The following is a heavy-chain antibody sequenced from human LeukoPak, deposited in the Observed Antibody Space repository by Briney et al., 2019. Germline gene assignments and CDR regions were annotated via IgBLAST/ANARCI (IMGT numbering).Heavy chain of an antibody. D-gene: IGHD3-22*01. J-gene: IGHJ4*02. Sequence: GASVKVSCKASGYTFTSYGISWVRQAPGQGLEWMGWISAYNGNTNYAQKLQGRVTMTTDTSTSTAYMELRSLRSDDTAVYYCARDAARLYYYDSSGPLDYWGQGTLVTVSS. CDR2: ISAYNGNT. CDR1: GYTFTSYG. V-gene: IGHV1-18*01. CDR3: ARDAARLYYYDSSGPLDY.